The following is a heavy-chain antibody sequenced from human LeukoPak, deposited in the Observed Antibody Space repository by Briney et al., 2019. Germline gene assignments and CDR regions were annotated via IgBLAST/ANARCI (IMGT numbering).Heavy chain of an antibody. D-gene: IGHD3-3*01. Sequence: GGSLGLSCAASGFNFSSYWMHWVRQAPGKGLVWVSRINSDGSSTSYADSVKGRFTISRDNAKNTLYLQMNSLRAEDTAMYYCAKDGFYDFWSGYPNHWGQGTLVTVSS. CDR3: AKDGFYDFWSGYPNH. J-gene: IGHJ5*02. V-gene: IGHV3-74*01. CDR1: GFNFSSYW. CDR2: INSDGSST.